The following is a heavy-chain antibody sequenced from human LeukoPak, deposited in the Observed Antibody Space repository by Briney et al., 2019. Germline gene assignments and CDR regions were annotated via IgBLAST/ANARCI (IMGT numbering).Heavy chain of an antibody. J-gene: IGHJ4*02. Sequence: TSETLSLTCAVYGGSFSGYYWSWIRQPPGKGLEWIGEINHSGSTNYNPSLKSRVTISVDTSKNQFSLKPSSVTAADTAVYYCARQGTMIVSDYWGQGTLVTVSS. CDR3: ARQGTMIVSDY. CDR2: INHSGST. CDR1: GGSFSGYY. V-gene: IGHV4-34*01. D-gene: IGHD3-22*01.